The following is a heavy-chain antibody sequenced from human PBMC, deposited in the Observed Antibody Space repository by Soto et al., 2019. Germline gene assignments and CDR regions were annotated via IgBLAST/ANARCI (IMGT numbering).Heavy chain of an antibody. J-gene: IGHJ4*02. Sequence: QVQLVQSGSEVKKPGSSVKISCKASGGTFTSYAISWVRQAPGQGLEWMGGIFPHFGTSNYAQKFQGRITITAETSTTTSNIELISLISDHTAVYYCATCPISMGTTVGGLYSWGQGTLVTVSS. CDR3: ATCPISMGTTVGGLYS. CDR1: GGTFTSYA. CDR2: IFPHFGTS. D-gene: IGHD1-1*01. V-gene: IGHV1-69*06.